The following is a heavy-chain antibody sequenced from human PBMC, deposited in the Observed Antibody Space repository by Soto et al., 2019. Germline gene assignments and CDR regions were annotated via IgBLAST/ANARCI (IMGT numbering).Heavy chain of an antibody. V-gene: IGHV3-23*01. D-gene: IGHD6-13*01. CDR3: TVGRFSSSWSSFDY. CDR2: ISGSGATT. J-gene: IGHJ4*02. CDR1: GFSFSDNT. Sequence: EVELLESGGGLVQPGGSLRVSCAASGFSFSDNTMSWVRQPPGKGLQVVAAISGSGATTYYADSVRGRFTISRDNSKNILYLQMNSMRAKDTAVYYCTVGRFSSSWSSFDYWGQGTLVTVSS.